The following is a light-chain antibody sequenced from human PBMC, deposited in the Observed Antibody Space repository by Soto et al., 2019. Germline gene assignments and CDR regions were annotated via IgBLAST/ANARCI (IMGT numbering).Light chain of an antibody. CDR2: DAS. CDR1: QSLNNE. CDR3: QQYHRSSIT. Sequence: DIPMTQSPSTLSASVGDRVTITCRASQSLNNELAWYQQKPGKAPNLLMHDASTLERGVPSRFSGTGSGTEFTLTISSLQPDDFATYYCQQYHRSSITFGQGTRLEIK. V-gene: IGKV1-5*01. J-gene: IGKJ5*01.